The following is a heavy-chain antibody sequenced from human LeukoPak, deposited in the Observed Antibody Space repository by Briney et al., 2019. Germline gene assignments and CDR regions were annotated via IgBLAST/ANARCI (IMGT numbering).Heavy chain of an antibody. CDR1: GFTFSSYS. D-gene: IGHD3-10*01. CDR3: ATIQYGSGSHY. CDR2: INWNSDSI. Sequence: GGSLRLSCAASGFTFSSYSMNWVRQAPGKGLEWVSGINWNSDSIGYADSVKGRFTTSRDNAKNSLYLQMNSLRVDDTAVYYCATIQYGSGSHYWGQGTLVTVSS. J-gene: IGHJ4*02. V-gene: IGHV3-48*04.